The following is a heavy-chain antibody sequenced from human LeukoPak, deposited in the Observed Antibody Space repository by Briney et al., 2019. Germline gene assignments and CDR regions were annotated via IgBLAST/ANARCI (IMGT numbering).Heavy chain of an antibody. D-gene: IGHD6-13*01. Sequence: GESLKISCKGSGYTFSTHWIAWVRQMPGKGLGWMGIIYPGDSDTRHSPSFQGQVTISVDKSISTAYLQWSSLKASDTAMYYCARPYSSRRYDAFDIWGQGTMVTVSS. CDR1: GYTFSTHW. V-gene: IGHV5-51*01. CDR2: IYPGDSDT. J-gene: IGHJ3*02. CDR3: ARPYSSRRYDAFDI.